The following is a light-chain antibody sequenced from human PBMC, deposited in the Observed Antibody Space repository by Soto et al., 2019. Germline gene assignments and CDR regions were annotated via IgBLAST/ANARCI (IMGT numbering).Light chain of an antibody. Sequence: SVRTQPASVYSFPGPAITVSCTGIVPDVGDSTYVSWYQQHPGKAPRLIISDVNNRPSGVSPRFSGSKSGNTASLTISGLQAEDEAHYFCTSYRRGPLYVLGNVTKGNVL. CDR3: TSYRRGPLYV. V-gene: IGLV2-14*03. CDR2: DVN. J-gene: IGLJ1*01. CDR1: VPDVGDSTY.